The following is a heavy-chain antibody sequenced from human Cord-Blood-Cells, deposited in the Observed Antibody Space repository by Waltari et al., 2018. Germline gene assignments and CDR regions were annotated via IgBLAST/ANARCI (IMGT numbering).Heavy chain of an antibody. CDR3: ARRLGTYYYDSSGYYDAFDI. CDR2: IYPGDSDT. CDR1: GYSFTRYW. J-gene: IGHJ3*02. Sequence: EVQLVQSGAEVKKPGESLKISCQGSGYSFTRYWTGWVRQMHGKGLEWMGIIYPGDSDTRYSPSFQGQVTISADKSISTAYLQWSSLKASDTAMYYCARRLGTYYYDSSGYYDAFDIWGQGTMVTVSS. V-gene: IGHV5-51*01. D-gene: IGHD3-22*01.